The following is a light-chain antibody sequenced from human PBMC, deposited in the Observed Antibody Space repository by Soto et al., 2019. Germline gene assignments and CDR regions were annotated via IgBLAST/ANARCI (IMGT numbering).Light chain of an antibody. J-gene: IGKJ4*01. CDR2: EVS. Sequence: IVMTQTPLSLSVTPGQPASISCKTTQSLLRSDGRTCLYWYLQKPGQPPQLLIYEVSNRYSGVRVRVSGSGSGTDFTLKSSRVEAEDVGVYYCMQNIELPLTFGGGTKVEIK. CDR1: QSLLRSDGRTC. V-gene: IGKV2D-29*01. CDR3: MQNIELPLT.